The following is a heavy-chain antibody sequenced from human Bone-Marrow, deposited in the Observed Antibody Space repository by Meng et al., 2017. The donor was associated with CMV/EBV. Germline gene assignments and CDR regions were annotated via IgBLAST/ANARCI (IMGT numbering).Heavy chain of an antibody. J-gene: IGHJ4*02. Sequence: ESLKISCTVSGGSINNTGYYWGWIRQSPGKGLEWIANIYYTGSTYYDLSLRSRVTISVDTSKSQFSLNLYSVTAADTAGYYCAREQWELLGAFDFWGQGTLVTVSS. V-gene: IGHV4-39*07. CDR3: AREQWELLGAFDF. CDR1: GGSINNTGYY. CDR2: IYYTGST. D-gene: IGHD1-26*01.